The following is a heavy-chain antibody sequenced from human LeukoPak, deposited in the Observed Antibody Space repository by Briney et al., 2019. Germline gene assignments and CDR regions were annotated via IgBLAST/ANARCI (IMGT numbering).Heavy chain of an antibody. CDR2: ISGSGGST. J-gene: IGHJ4*02. D-gene: IGHD6-13*01. CDR1: GFTFSSYA. Sequence: GGSLRLSCAASGFTFSSYAISWVRQAPGQGLEWVSAISGSGGSTYYADSVKGRFTISRDNSKNTLYLQMNSLRAEDTAVYYCAKGTGYSSSWLTFDYWGQGTLVTVSS. CDR3: AKGTGYSSSWLTFDY. V-gene: IGHV3-23*01.